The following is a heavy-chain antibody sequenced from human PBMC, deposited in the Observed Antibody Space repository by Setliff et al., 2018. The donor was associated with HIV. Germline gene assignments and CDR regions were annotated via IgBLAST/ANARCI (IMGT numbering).Heavy chain of an antibody. J-gene: IGHJ6*03. CDR1: GGTFSSYA. V-gene: IGHV1-69*05. Sequence: ASVKVSCKASGGTFSSYAISWVRQAPGQGLEWMGGIIPIFGTANYAQKFQGRVTITTDESTSTAYMELSSLRSEDTAVYYCARGGADYDYVWGSYPQYYYYMDVWGKGTTVT. CDR3: ARGGADYDYVWGSYPQYYYYMDV. CDR2: IIPIFGTA. D-gene: IGHD3-16*02.